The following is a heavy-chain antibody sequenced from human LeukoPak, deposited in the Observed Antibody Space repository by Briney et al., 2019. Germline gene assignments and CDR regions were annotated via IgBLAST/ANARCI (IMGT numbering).Heavy chain of an antibody. CDR2: TYYRSKWYN. J-gene: IGHJ3*02. CDR1: GDSVSSNSAA. CDR3: ARGPTCTNGVYYGVLAFDI. V-gene: IGHV6-1*01. D-gene: IGHD2-8*01. Sequence: SQTLSLTCAISGDSVSSNSAAWNWIRQSPSRGLEWLGRTYYRSKWYNDYAVSVKSRITINPDTSKNQFSLQLNSVTPEDTAVYYCARGPTCTNGVYYGVLAFDIWGQGTMVTVSS.